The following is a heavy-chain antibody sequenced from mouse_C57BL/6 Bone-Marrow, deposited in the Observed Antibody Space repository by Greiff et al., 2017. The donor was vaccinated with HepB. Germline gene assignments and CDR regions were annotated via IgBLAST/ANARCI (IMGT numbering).Heavy chain of an antibody. Sequence: EVHLVESGGGLVQPGGSLKLSCAASGFTFSDYYMYWVCQTPEKRLEWVAYISNGGGSTYYPDTVKGRFTISRDKAKNTLYLQMSRLKSEDTAMYYCARLRWYFDVWGTGTTVTVSS. J-gene: IGHJ1*03. D-gene: IGHD1-1*01. CDR3: ARLRWYFDV. V-gene: IGHV5-12*01. CDR2: ISNGGGST. CDR1: GFTFSDYY.